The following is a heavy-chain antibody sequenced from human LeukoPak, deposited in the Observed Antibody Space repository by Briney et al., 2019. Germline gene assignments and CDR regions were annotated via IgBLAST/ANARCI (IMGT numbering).Heavy chain of an antibody. CDR1: GYSISSSNW. D-gene: IGHD3-10*01. CDR2: IYYSGSI. CDR3: ARNMGDGSGIIDY. J-gene: IGHJ4*02. V-gene: IGHV4-28*05. Sequence: SETLSLTCALSGYSISSSNWWGWIRQPPGKGMEWIGYIYYSGSIYYNPSLKSRVTMSVDTSKNQFSLKLSSVTAVDTAVYYCARNMGDGSGIIDYWGQGTLVTVSS.